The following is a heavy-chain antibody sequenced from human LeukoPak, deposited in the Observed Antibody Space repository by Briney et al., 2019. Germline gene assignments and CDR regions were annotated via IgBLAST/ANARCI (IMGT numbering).Heavy chain of an antibody. J-gene: IGHJ4*02. CDR3: ARDGGYCSSTSCYDRLDY. Sequence: GGSLRLSCAASGFTFSSYWMTWVRQAPGKGVEWVANIKQDGSEKYYVDSVKGRFTISRDNAENSLYLQMNSLRAEDTAVYYCARDGGYCSSTSCYDRLDYWGQGTLVTVSS. CDR2: IKQDGSEK. CDR1: GFTFSSYW. D-gene: IGHD2-2*01. V-gene: IGHV3-7*04.